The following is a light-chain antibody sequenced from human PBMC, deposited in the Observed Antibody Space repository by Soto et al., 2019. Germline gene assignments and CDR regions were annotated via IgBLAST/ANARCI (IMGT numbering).Light chain of an antibody. J-gene: IGKJ3*01. Sequence: EVVLTQSPATLSLSPEERATLSCRANQSVSANYLAWYQQKPGQAPRLLIYGASSRATGIPDRFSGSGSGTDFTLTISRLEPEDFAVFYCHQYGSSPFTFGPGTKVDIK. CDR2: GAS. CDR1: QSVSANY. CDR3: HQYGSSPFT. V-gene: IGKV3-20*01.